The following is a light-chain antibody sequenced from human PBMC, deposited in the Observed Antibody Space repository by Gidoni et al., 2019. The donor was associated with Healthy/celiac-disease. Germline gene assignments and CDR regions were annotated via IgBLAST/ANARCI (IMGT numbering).Light chain of an antibody. CDR1: NMGSKS. V-gene: IGLV3-21*02. J-gene: IGLJ7*01. CDR3: QVWDSSSDHHAV. Sequence: SYVLTHPPSVSVAPGPTARITCGGNNMGSKSVHCYQQKPGQAPVLVVYDDSDRPSGIPERFAGSNSGNTATLTISRVEAGDEADYYCQVWDSSSDHHAVFGGGTQLTVL. CDR2: DDS.